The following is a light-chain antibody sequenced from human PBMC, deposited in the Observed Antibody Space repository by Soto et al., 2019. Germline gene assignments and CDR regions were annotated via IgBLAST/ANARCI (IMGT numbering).Light chain of an antibody. CDR1: GSDIGGYDF. CDR3: SSYTTSTSFIL. V-gene: IGLV2-14*01. Sequence: QSVLTQPASVSGSPGQSITIYCIGTGSDIGGYDFVSWYQQVPGTAPKAMIYEVSSRPSGVSNRFSGSKSGNTASLTISGLQAEDEAYYYCSSYTTSTSFILFGGGTKLTVL. J-gene: IGLJ2*01. CDR2: EVS.